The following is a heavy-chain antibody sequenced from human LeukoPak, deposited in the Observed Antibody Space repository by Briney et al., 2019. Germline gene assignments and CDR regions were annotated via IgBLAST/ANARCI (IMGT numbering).Heavy chain of an antibody. J-gene: IGHJ4*02. Sequence: SETLSLTCTVSHYSISSNYYWGWIRQPPGKGLEWIGSIYHSGSTYYNPSLKSRVTISVDTSKNQFSLKLTSVTAADAAVYYCARSSGYMSYWGQGTLVTVSS. CDR2: IYHSGST. D-gene: IGHD3-22*01. V-gene: IGHV4-38-2*02. CDR1: HYSISSNYY. CDR3: ARSSGYMSY.